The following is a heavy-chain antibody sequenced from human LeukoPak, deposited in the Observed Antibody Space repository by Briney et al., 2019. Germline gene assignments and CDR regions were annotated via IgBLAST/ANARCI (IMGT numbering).Heavy chain of an antibody. CDR2: IYTSGST. CDR1: GGSISSGSYY. D-gene: IGHD1-1*01. J-gene: IGHJ4*02. V-gene: IGHV4-61*02. Sequence: SQTLSLTCTVSGGSISSGSYYWSWIRQPAGKGLEWIGRIYTSGSTKFNPSLKSRVTISEDTSKNQFSLKLSSVTAADTAVYYCARLGTYTDDYWGRGILVTVSS. CDR3: ARLGTYTDDY.